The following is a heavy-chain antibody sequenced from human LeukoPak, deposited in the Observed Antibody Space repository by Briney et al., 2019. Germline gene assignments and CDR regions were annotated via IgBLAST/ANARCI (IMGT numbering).Heavy chain of an antibody. CDR2: ISWNSGSI. Sequence: PGRSLRLSCAASGFTFDDYAMHWVRQAPGKGLEWVSGISWNSGSIGYADSVKGRFTISRDNAKNSLYLQMNSLRAEDMALYYCAKDTVSSIAAPDAFDIWGQGTMVTASS. J-gene: IGHJ3*02. CDR1: GFTFDDYA. V-gene: IGHV3-9*03. D-gene: IGHD6-6*01. CDR3: AKDTVSSIAAPDAFDI.